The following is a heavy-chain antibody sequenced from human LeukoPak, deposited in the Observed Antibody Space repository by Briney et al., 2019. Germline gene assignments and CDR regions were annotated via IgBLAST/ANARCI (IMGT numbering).Heavy chain of an antibody. CDR3: ARGKLLWFGESQAFDI. CDR2: IYDSGST. Sequence: PSETLSLTCTVSGASISSYYWSWIRQPPGKGLEWIGYIYDSGSTNYNPSLKSRVTISVDRSKNQFSLKLSSVTAADTAVYYCARGKLLWFGESQAFDIWGQGTMVTVSS. V-gene: IGHV4-59*12. J-gene: IGHJ3*02. CDR1: GASISSYY. D-gene: IGHD3-10*01.